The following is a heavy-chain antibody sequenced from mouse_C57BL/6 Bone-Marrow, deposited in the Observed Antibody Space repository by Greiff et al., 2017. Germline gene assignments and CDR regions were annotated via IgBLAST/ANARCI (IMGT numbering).Heavy chain of an antibody. J-gene: IGHJ3*01. D-gene: IGHD2-4*01. Sequence: EVQLQQSGTVLARPGASVKMSCTTSGYTFTSYWMHWVKQRPGQGLEWIGAIYPGNSDTSYNQKFKGKAKLTAVTSASTAYMELSSLTNEDTAVYYCVRDYDAWLGYWGQGTLVTVSA. CDR1: GYTFTSYW. CDR3: VRDYDAWLGY. CDR2: IYPGNSDT. V-gene: IGHV1-5*01.